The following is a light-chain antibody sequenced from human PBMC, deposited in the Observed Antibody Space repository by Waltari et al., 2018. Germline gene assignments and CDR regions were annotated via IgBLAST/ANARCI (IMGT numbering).Light chain of an antibody. Sequence: EIVMTQSPATLSVSPGERATLSCRASQSFSSNFAWYQQKPGQAPRLLIYGASTRATGIPARFSGSGSGTEFTLTISSLQSEDFAVYYCQQYNNWPPPTFGQGTKLEIK. V-gene: IGKV3-15*01. J-gene: IGKJ2*01. CDR1: QSFSSN. CDR2: GAS. CDR3: QQYNNWPPPT.